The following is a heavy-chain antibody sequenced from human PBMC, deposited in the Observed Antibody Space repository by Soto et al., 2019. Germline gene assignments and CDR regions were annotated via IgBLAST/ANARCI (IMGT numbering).Heavy chain of an antibody. J-gene: IGHJ6*02. D-gene: IGHD2-2*01. CDR1: GGSISSYY. V-gene: IGHV4-59*01. CDR3: ARGGIVVVPAAIYYYGMDV. CDR2: IYYSGST. Sequence: SETLSLTCPVSGGSISSYYWSWIRQPPGKGLEWIGYIYYSGSTNYNPSLKSRATISVDTSKNQFSLKLSSVTAADTAVYYCARGGIVVVPAAIYYYGMDVGGQGTTVTVSS.